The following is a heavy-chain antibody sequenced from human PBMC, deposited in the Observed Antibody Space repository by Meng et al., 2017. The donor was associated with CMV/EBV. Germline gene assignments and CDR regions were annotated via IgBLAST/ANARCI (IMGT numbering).Heavy chain of an antibody. Sequence: KVSCKASGGTFSSYAISWVRQAPGQGLEWMGIIYPGDSDTRYSPSFQGQVTISADKSISTAYLQWSSLKASDTAMYYCARHDGEYYYYGMDVWGQGTTVTVSS. CDR3: ARHDGEYYYYGMDV. CDR1: GGTFSSYA. J-gene: IGHJ6*02. D-gene: IGHD7-27*01. CDR2: IYPGDSDT. V-gene: IGHV5-51*01.